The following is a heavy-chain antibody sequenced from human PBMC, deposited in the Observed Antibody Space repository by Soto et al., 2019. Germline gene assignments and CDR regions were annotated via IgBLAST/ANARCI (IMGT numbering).Heavy chain of an antibody. Sequence: PSETLSLTCAVYGGSFSGYYWSWIRQPPGKGLEWIGEINHSGSTNYNPSLKSRVTISVDTSKNQFSLKLSSVTAADTAVYYCARGRWTADGSGRGAKYYHYYGMDVWGQGTTVTVS. CDR3: ARGRWTADGSGRGAKYYHYYGMDV. V-gene: IGHV4-34*01. D-gene: IGHD3-10*01. CDR2: INHSGST. CDR1: GGSFSGYY. J-gene: IGHJ6*02.